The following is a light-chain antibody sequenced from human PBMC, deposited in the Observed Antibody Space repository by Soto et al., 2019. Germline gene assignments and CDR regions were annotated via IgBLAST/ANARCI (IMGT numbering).Light chain of an antibody. Sequence: DIQMTQSPSSVSASVGDTVTITCRASQGIYSRLAWYQQKPGTAPELLIFATSTFRKGVPSRFSGSRSGTDFTLSISSLQPEDSASYFCQQTDDFPLTFGGGTKVEI. CDR1: QGIYSR. CDR2: ATS. CDR3: QQTDDFPLT. J-gene: IGKJ4*01. V-gene: IGKV1D-12*01.